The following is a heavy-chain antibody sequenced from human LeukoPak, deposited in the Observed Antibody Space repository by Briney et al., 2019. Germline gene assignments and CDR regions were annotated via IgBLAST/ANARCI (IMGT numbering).Heavy chain of an antibody. Sequence: GSSVKVSCKASGGTFSSYAISWVRQAPGQGLEWMGRIIPILGIANYAQKFQGRVTITADKSTSTAYMELSSLRSEDTAVYYCARDSPYYYDSSGYGAFDIWGQGTMVTVSS. D-gene: IGHD3-22*01. CDR1: GGTFSSYA. CDR2: IIPILGIA. CDR3: ARDSPYYYDSSGYGAFDI. J-gene: IGHJ3*02. V-gene: IGHV1-69*04.